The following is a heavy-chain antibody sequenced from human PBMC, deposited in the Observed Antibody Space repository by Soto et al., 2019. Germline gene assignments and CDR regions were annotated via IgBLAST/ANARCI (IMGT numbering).Heavy chain of an antibody. CDR3: ARDLQADY. CDR2: INAGNGNT. V-gene: IGHV1-3*01. Sequence: QVQLVPSGAEVKKPGASVKVSCKASGYTFTSYALHSVRQAPGQRLEWMGWINAGNGNTKYSQKFQGRVTITRDTSASTAYMEPSSLRSEDTAVYYCARDLQADYWGQGTLVTVSS. CDR1: GYTFTSYA. J-gene: IGHJ4*02.